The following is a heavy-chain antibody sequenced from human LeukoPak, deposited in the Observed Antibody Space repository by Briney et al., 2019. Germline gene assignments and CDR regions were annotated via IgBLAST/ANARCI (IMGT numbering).Heavy chain of an antibody. CDR1: GGSISSYY. V-gene: IGHV4-34*01. CDR2: INHSGST. CDR3: ASDSSGYYGAFDI. J-gene: IGHJ3*02. D-gene: IGHD3-22*01. Sequence: SETLSLTCTVSGGSISSYYWSWIRQPPGKGLEWIGEINHSGSTNYNPSLKSRVTISVDTSKNQFSLKLSSVTAADTAVYYCASDSSGYYGAFDIWGQGTMVTVSS.